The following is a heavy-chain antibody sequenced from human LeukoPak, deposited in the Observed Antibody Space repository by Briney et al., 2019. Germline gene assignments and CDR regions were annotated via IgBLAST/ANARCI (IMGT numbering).Heavy chain of an antibody. CDR2: IYYSGST. J-gene: IGHJ4*02. D-gene: IGHD1-26*01. V-gene: IGHV4-39*01. CDR3: ASGSGSYLRVDFDY. CDR1: GGSISSSNYY. Sequence: SETLSLTCTVSGGSISSSNYYWGWIRQPPGKGLEWIGNIYYSGSTYYNPSLKSRVTISVDTSKNQFSLKLSSVTAADTAVYYCASGSGSYLRVDFDYWGQGTLVTVSS.